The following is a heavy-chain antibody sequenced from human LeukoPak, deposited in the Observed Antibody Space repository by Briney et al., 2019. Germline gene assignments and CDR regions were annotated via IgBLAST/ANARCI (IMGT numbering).Heavy chain of an antibody. D-gene: IGHD5-18*01. Sequence: GASVKVSCKASGGTFSSYAISWVRQAPGQGLEWMGGIIPMFGTANYAQKFQGRITITADESTSIVYMELNSLRSEDTAVYYCARDNLEYSYGQYAAFDIWGQGTMVTVSS. CDR3: ARDNLEYSYGQYAAFDI. J-gene: IGHJ3*02. CDR1: GGTFSSYA. V-gene: IGHV1-69*13. CDR2: IIPMFGTA.